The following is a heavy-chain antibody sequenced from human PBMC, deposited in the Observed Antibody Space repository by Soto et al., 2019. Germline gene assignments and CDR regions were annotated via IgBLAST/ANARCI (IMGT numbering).Heavy chain of an antibody. CDR2: IYYSGST. CDR3: ARGTDYGDYGRYFDY. D-gene: IGHD4-17*01. J-gene: IGHJ4*02. Sequence: SETLSLTCTVSGGSTSSGDYYWSWIRQPPGKGLEWIGYIYYSGSTYYNPSLKSRVTISVDTSKNQFSLKLSSVTAADTAVYYCARGTDYGDYGRYFDYWGQGTLVTVSS. CDR1: GGSTSSGDYY. V-gene: IGHV4-30-4*01.